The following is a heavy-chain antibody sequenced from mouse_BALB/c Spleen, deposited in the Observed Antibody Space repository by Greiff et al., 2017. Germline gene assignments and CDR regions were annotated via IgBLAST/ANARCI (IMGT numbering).Heavy chain of an antibody. CDR2: IYPGGGYT. D-gene: IGHD4-1*01. CDR3: ARSGGLGAMDY. Sequence: QVQLKESGAELVRPGTSVKISCKASGYTFTNYWLGWVKQRPGHGLEWIGDIYPGGGYTNYNEKFKGKATLTADTSSSTAYMQLSSLTSEDSAVYFCARSGGLGAMDYWGQGTSVTVSS. V-gene: IGHV1-63*02. CDR1: GYTFTNYW. J-gene: IGHJ4*01.